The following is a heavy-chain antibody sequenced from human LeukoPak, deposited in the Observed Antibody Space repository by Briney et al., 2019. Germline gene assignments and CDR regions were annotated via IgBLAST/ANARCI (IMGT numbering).Heavy chain of an antibody. V-gene: IGHV1-2*02. J-gene: IGHJ4*02. D-gene: IGHD6-19*01. CDR2: ISPNSGGT. CDR1: GYTFTDYY. CDR3: ARVEVAGNILIDY. Sequence: ASVKVSCKASGYTFTDYYIHWVRQAPGQGLEWIGWISPNSGGTNYAQKFQGRVILTRATSNRTAYMELSGLTSDDTAVYYCARVEVAGNILIDYWGQGTLAIVSS.